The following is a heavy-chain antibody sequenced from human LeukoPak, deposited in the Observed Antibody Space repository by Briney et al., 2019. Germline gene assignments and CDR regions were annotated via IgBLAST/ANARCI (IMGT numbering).Heavy chain of an antibody. J-gene: IGHJ3*02. V-gene: IGHV1-2*02. CDR3: ARPHDGGSYSNDALDI. Sequence: ASVKVSCKASGYTFTGYYMHWVRQAPGQGLEWMGWINPDSGGTRYSQKFQGRVTMTRDTSINTVYMELSRLRSDDTAVYYCARPHDGGSYSNDALDIWGQGTMVTVSS. D-gene: IGHD1-26*01. CDR1: GYTFTGYY. CDR2: INPDSGGT.